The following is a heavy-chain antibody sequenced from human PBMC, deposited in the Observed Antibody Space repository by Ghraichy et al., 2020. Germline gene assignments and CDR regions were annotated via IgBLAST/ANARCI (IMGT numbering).Heavy chain of an antibody. CDR3: TRHSSGTLQWYYRGVDV. CDR1: GASIRSPDYF. CDR2: AFYSGTD. D-gene: IGHD6-19*01. J-gene: IGHJ6*02. V-gene: IGHV4-39*01. Sequence: SETLSLTCTVSGASIRSPDYFWVWVRQPAGKGLEWVGSAFYSGTDYYNPSLKSRFAVSVYTSKNQFSLKLTSVTAADSGLYFCTRHSSGTLQWYYRGVDVWGQGTTVIVSS.